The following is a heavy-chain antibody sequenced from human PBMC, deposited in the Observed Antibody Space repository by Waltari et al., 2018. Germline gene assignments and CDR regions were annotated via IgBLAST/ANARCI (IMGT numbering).Heavy chain of an antibody. Sequence: QVQLVQSGAEVKKPGSSVKVSCKASGVTLSSYALRWVRQAPGQGLEWMGGIIPIFGTANYAQKFQGRVTITTDESTSTAYMELSSLRSEDTAVYYCAREDYGDYSGYFDYWGQGTLVTVSS. CDR2: IIPIFGTA. V-gene: IGHV1-69*05. CDR1: GVTLSSYA. J-gene: IGHJ4*02. CDR3: AREDYGDYSGYFDY. D-gene: IGHD4-17*01.